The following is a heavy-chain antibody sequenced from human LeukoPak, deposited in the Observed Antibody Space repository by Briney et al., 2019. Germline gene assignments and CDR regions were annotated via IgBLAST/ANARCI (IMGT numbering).Heavy chain of an antibody. CDR1: GYTFTAYY. J-gene: IGHJ5*02. CDR3: ARGASGVYTVTTSWFDP. V-gene: IGHV1-2*02. CDR2: INPNSGGT. D-gene: IGHD4-17*01. Sequence: GASVKVSCKASGYTFTAYYMNWGRQAPGQGLEEMGWINPNSGGTSYAPRFQGGVTMTRDTSISTAYMELSRLRSDDTAVYYCARGASGVYTVTTSWFDPWGQGTLVTVSS.